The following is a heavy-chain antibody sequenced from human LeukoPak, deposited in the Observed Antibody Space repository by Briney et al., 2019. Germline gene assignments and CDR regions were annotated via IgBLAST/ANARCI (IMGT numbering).Heavy chain of an antibody. D-gene: IGHD2-2*01. J-gene: IGHJ6*02. Sequence: GGSLRLSCAASGFTFSSYSMNWVRQAPGKGLEWVSSISSSSSYIYYADSVKGRFTISKDNAKNSLYLQMNSLRAEDTAVYYCAGVPAARDYYYYGMDVWGQGTTVTVSS. CDR3: AGVPAARDYYYYGMDV. CDR2: ISSSSSYI. CDR1: GFTFSSYS. V-gene: IGHV3-21*01.